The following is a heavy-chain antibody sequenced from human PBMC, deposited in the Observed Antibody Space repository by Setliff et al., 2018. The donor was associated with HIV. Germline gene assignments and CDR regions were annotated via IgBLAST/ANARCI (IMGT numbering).Heavy chain of an antibody. CDR1: GFPLKTGGVS. Sequence: SGPTLVNPTQTLTLTSTLSGFPLKTGGVSVGWIRQPPGKAREWLALINRNDDKYYSPSLKSRLTVTKDTSKNQVVLTMTNMDPVDTATYYCAHRAIRPGYYYMDVWGKGTTVTVSS. V-gene: IGHV2-5*01. CDR3: AHRAIRPGYYYMDV. J-gene: IGHJ6*03. D-gene: IGHD2-2*02. CDR2: INRNDDK.